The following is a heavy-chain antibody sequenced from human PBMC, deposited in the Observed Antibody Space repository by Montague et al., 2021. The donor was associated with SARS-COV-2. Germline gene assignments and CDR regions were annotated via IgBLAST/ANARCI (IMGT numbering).Heavy chain of an antibody. J-gene: IGHJ4*02. Sequence: SLRLSCAASGFTFSSYAMSWVRQAPGKGLEWVSAISGSGGSTYYADSVKGRFTISRGNSKNTLYLQMNSLRAEDTAVYYCAKGGERITMIVVVITLADFDYWGQGTLVTVSS. D-gene: IGHD3-22*01. CDR2: ISGSGGST. V-gene: IGHV3-23*01. CDR1: GFTFSSYA. CDR3: AKGGERITMIVVVITLADFDY.